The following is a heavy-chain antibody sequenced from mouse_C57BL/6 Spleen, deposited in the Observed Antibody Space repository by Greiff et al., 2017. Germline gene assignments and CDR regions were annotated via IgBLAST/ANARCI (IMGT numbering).Heavy chain of an antibody. D-gene: IGHD2-2*01. J-gene: IGHJ4*01. Sequence: QVQLQQSGPGLVQPSQSLSITCTVSGFSLTSYGVHWVRQSPGKGLEWLGVIWRGGSTDYNAAFMSRLSITKDNSKSQVYFKMNRLQADDTAIYYCAKEDYGYDCYAMDYWGQGTSVTVPS. V-gene: IGHV2-5*01. CDR1: GFSLTSYG. CDR2: IWRGGST. CDR3: AKEDYGYDCYAMDY.